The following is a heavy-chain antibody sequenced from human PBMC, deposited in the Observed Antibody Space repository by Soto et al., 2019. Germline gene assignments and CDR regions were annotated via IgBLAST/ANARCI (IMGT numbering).Heavy chain of an antibody. V-gene: IGHV1-69*13. Sequence: SVKVSCKDSGGLFSSYAISWVRQAPGQGLEWMGGIIPVFGTAYYAQKFQGRVTITADESTNTAYMELSSLRSEDTAMYYCARGGSGYVWFNEFWGQGSLVTVPS. CDR2: IIPVFGTA. CDR1: GGLFSSYA. D-gene: IGHD3-22*01. CDR3: ARGGSGYVWFNEF. J-gene: IGHJ4*02.